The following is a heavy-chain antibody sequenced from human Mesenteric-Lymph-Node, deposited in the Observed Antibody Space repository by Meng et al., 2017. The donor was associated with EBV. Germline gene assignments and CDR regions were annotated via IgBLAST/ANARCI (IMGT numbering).Heavy chain of an antibody. D-gene: IGHD3-22*01. Sequence: LERQWWGRGVVNPSETLALTCIVSGGSGSSSSYYWGWIRQPPGKGLEWIGSIYYSGSIYYPPSLPLLFPLSFSPSPLPFSLTLRSVPAADTAVYYCARTYYYDSSGSAPFDYWGQGTLVTVSS. CDR1: GGSGSSSSYY. CDR2: IYYSGSI. V-gene: IGHV4-39*07. CDR3: ARTYYYDSSGSAPFDY. J-gene: IGHJ4*02.